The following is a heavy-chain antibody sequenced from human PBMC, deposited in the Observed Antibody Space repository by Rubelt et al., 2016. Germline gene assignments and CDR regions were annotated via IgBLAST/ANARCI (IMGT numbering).Heavy chain of an antibody. V-gene: IGHV1-3*01. CDR3: ARSKDTAMVTDADWYFDL. CDR1: GYTFTSYA. J-gene: IGHJ2*01. D-gene: IGHD5-18*01. Sequence: QVQLVQSGAEVKKPGASVKVSCKASGYTFTSYAMHWVRQAPGQRLEWMGWINAGNGNTKYSQKFQGRVTITRDTSASTAYMGRSSLRSEDTAVYYCARSKDTAMVTDADWYFDLWGRGTLVTVSS. CDR2: INAGNGNT.